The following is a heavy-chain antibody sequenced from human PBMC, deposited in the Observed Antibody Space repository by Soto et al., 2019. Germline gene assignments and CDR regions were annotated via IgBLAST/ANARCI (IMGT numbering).Heavy chain of an antibody. CDR2: IYWNDDK. CDR1: GFSLSTSGLG. CDR3: AHRPSGWYLFDY. J-gene: IGHJ4*02. D-gene: IGHD6-19*01. V-gene: IGHV2-5*01. Sequence: QITLKESGPTLVRPTQTLTLTCTFSGFSLSTSGLGVGWIRQPPGKALEWLALIYWNDDKCHSPSLKARLTITKHTSKNQVGLTMTNMDPVDTATYYCAHRPSGWYLFDYWGQGTLVTVSS.